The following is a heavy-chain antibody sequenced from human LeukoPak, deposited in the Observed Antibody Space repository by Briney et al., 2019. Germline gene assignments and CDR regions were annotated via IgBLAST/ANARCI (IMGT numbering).Heavy chain of an antibody. CDR2: INPYSGDT. CDR3: ARDQGSLTRSWYTGY. V-gene: IGHV1-2*06. CDR1: GYTFTGYH. D-gene: IGHD6-13*01. Sequence: ASVKVSCKASGYTFTGYHIHWVRQAPRQGLEWMGRINPYSGDTNFAQKFQGRVTMTRDTSITTAYMDLSSLTPDDTAVYFCARDQGSLTRSWYTGYWGQGTQVTVSS. J-gene: IGHJ4*02.